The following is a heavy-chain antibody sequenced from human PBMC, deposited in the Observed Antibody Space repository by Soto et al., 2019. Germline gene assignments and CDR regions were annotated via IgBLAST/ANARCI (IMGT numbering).Heavy chain of an antibody. J-gene: IGHJ6*02. Sequence: QVQLVQSGAEVKKPGSSVKVSCKASGGTFSSYAISWVRQAPGQGLEWMGGIIPISGTANYAQKFQGRVTITADESTSTAYMELISLRSEDTAVYYGARSQGSSTSLEIYYYYYYGMDVWGQGTTVTVSS. D-gene: IGHD2-2*01. CDR3: ARSQGSSTSLEIYYYYYYGMDV. CDR1: GGTFSSYA. V-gene: IGHV1-69*01. CDR2: IIPISGTA.